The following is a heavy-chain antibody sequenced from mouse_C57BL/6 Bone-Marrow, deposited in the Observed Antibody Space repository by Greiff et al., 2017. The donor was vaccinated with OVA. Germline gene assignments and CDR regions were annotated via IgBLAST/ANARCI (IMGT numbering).Heavy chain of an antibody. CDR2: ISYDGSN. CDR1: GYSITSGYY. J-gene: IGHJ4*01. D-gene: IGHD1-1*02. Sequence: EVQLQQSGPGIVKPSQSLSLTCSVTGYSITSGYYWNWIRQFPGNKLEWMGYISYDGSNNYNPSLKNRISITRDTSKNQFFLKLNSVTTEDTATYYCARYYGDAMDYWGQGTSVTVSS. V-gene: IGHV3-6*01. CDR3: ARYYGDAMDY.